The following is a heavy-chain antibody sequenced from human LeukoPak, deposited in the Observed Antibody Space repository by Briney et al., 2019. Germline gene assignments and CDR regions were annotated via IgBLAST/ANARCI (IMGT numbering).Heavy chain of an antibody. CDR2: INTYNGNT. CDR1: GYSFINHY. D-gene: IGHD6-19*01. Sequence: GASVKVSCKASGYSFINHYMHWVRQAPGQGLEWMGWINTYNGNTNYAQKVQGRVTMTTDTSTSTAYMELRSLRSDDTAVYYRARDPHEFSTGWSQFDYWGQGTLVTVSS. CDR3: ARDPHEFSTGWSQFDY. V-gene: IGHV1-18*04. J-gene: IGHJ4*02.